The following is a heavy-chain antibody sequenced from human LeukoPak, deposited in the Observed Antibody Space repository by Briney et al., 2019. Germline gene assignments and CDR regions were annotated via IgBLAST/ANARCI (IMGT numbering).Heavy chain of an antibody. Sequence: GGSLRLSCAASGFTFSDYWMTWVRQAPGKGLEWVANIKRDGSEKYYVDSVKGRLTISKDNAKNSLYLQMNSLRAEDTAVYYCVPLNWNPPGDFDRWGQGTLVTVSS. CDR1: GFTFSDYW. D-gene: IGHD1-20*01. V-gene: IGHV3-7*01. J-gene: IGHJ4*02. CDR2: IKRDGSEK. CDR3: VPLNWNPPGDFDR.